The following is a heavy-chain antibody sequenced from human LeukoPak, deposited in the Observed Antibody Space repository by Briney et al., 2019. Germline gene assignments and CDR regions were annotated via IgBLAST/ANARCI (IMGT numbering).Heavy chain of an antibody. CDR2: INWNGGST. CDR1: GFTFDDYG. Sequence: GGSLRLSCAASGFTFDDYGMSWVRQAPRKGLEWVSGINWNGGSTGYADSVKGRFTISRDNAKNSLYLQMNSLRAEDTALYYCARGLDGSGWYYFDYWGQGTLVTVSS. D-gene: IGHD6-19*01. V-gene: IGHV3-20*04. J-gene: IGHJ4*02. CDR3: ARGLDGSGWYYFDY.